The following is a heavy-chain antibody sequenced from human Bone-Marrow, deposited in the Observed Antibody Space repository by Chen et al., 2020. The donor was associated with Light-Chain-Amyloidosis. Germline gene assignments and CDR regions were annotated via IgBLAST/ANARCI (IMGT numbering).Heavy chain of an antibody. CDR1: GFTFSSYW. CDR3: ARGSISLAY. Sequence: EVQLVESGGGLVQPGGSLRLSCAASGFTFSSYWMSWVRQAQGKGLEWVAKVKQDGSEEYYVDSGKGRVTISRDNAKNSLYLQMNSLRAEDTAVYHCARGSISLAYWGQGTLVTVSS. J-gene: IGHJ4*02. V-gene: IGHV3-7*01. D-gene: IGHD3-3*02. CDR2: VKQDGSEE.